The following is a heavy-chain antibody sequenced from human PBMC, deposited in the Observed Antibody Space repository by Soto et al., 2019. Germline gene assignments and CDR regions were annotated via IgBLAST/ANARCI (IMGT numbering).Heavy chain of an antibody. CDR1: GFTFSSYA. J-gene: IGHJ4*02. D-gene: IGHD3-10*01. V-gene: IGHV3-23*01. CDR3: AKDNTELLWFGESPFFDY. Sequence: GGSLRLSCAASGFTFSSYAMSWVRQAPGKGLEWVSAISGSGGSTYYADSVKGRFTISRDNSKNTLYLQMNSPRAEDTAVYYCAKDNTELLWFGESPFFDYWGQGTLVTVSS. CDR2: ISGSGGST.